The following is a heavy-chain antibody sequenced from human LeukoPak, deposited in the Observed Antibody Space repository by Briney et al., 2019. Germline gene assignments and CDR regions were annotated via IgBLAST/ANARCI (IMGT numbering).Heavy chain of an antibody. J-gene: IGHJ4*01. CDR1: GYTFTSYG. CDR3: TTREIVVEPAQTSMVRGVLWRSDF. Sequence: ASVKVSCKASGYTFTSYGISWVRQAPGQGLEWMGWISAYNGNTNYAQNFQGRFTMTEDTSSGTAYMELNSLRSEDTAVYYCTTREIVVEPAQTSMVRGVLWRSDFWGHGTLVTVSS. D-gene: IGHD3-10*01. V-gene: IGHV1-18*01. CDR2: ISAYNGNT.